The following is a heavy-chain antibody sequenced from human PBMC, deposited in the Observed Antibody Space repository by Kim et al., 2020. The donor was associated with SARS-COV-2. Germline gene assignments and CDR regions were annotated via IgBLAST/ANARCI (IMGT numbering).Heavy chain of an antibody. V-gene: IGHV3-64*02. CDR1: GFTFSNYA. J-gene: IGHJ4*02. D-gene: IGHD6-19*01. Sequence: GGSLRLSCAASGFTFSNYAIHWVRQAPGKGLEYVSAISVYGGNTYYADSVKGRFIVSRDNSKNTLHLQMGSLRVEDMAIYYCARVIPVAGSRGYFDYWGQGTLVTVSS. CDR3: ARVIPVAGSRGYFDY. CDR2: ISVYGGNT.